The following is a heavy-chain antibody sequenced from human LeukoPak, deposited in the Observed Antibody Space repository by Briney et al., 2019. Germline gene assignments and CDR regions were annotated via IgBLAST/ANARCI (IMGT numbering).Heavy chain of an antibody. D-gene: IGHD4-17*01. CDR2: IYTSGTT. J-gene: IGHJ4*02. V-gene: IGHV4-4*07. CDR3: ARLSTVTTSFDY. CDR1: GGSISSYY. Sequence: SETLSLTCTVSGGSISSYYWSWIRQPAGKGLEWIGRIYTSGTTHYNPSLKSRVTMSVDTSKNQFSLQLSSVTAADTAVYYCARLSTVTTSFDYWGQGTLVTVSS.